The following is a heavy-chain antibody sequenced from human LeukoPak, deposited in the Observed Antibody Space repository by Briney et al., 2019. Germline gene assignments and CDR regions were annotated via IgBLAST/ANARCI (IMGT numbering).Heavy chain of an antibody. CDR1: GYTFTSYY. CDR3: ARDSLGFGGSTNSTDY. V-gene: IGHV1-46*01. J-gene: IGHJ4*02. D-gene: IGHD3-16*01. Sequence: ASVKVSCKATGYTFTSYYMHWVRQAPGQGLEWMGIINPSGGSTSYAQKFQGRVTMTREMSTSTVYMELSSLRSEDTAVYYCARDSLGFGGSTNSTDYWGQGTLLTVSS. CDR2: INPSGGST.